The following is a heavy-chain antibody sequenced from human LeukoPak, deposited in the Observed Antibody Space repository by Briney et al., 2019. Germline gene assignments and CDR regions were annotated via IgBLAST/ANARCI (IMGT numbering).Heavy chain of an antibody. CDR3: HWELLYQ. V-gene: IGHV3-53*04. Sequence: GGSLRLSCAASGFDVRSNYMSWVRQAPGKGLEWVSIIYNDGRTYYADAVKGRFSISRHNSKNTLYLQMNSLRTEDTALYYCHWELLYQWGQGTLVTVSS. J-gene: IGHJ4*02. CDR1: GFDVRSNY. CDR2: IYNDGRT. D-gene: IGHD1-26*01.